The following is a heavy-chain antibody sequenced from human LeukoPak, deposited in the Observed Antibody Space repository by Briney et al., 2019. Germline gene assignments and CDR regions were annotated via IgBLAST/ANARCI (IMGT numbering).Heavy chain of an antibody. CDR2: IRSRGGTT. CDR1: GFTFSTHA. D-gene: IGHD6-13*01. Sequence: GGSLRLSCAASGFTFSTHAMNWVRQAPGKGLEWVSGIRSRGGTTYDADSVKGRFTISRDNSKNTVYLQMNSLRAEDTAVYYCAKLVATPGYIDQWGQGTLVTVSS. CDR3: AKLVATPGYIDQ. V-gene: IGHV3-23*01. J-gene: IGHJ4*02.